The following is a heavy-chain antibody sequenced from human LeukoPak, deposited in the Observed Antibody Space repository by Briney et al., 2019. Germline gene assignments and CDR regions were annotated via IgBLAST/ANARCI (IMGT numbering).Heavy chain of an antibody. V-gene: IGHV4-59*01. CDR3: ARARYSYGMYYFDY. D-gene: IGHD5-18*01. Sequence: SETLSLTCTVSGGSISGYYWSWIRQPPGKGLEWIGYIYYSGSTNYNPSLKSRVTISVDTSKNQSSLKLSSVTAADTAVYYCARARYSYGMYYFDYWGQGTLVTVSS. J-gene: IGHJ4*02. CDR2: IYYSGST. CDR1: GGSISGYY.